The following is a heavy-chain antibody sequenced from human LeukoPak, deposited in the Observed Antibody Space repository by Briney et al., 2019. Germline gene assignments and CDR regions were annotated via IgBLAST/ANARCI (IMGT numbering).Heavy chain of an antibody. D-gene: IGHD4-23*01. Sequence: GGSLRLSCAASGFTFSSYWMSWVRQAPGKGLEWVANIKQDGSEKYYVDSVKGRFTISRDNAKNSLYLQMNSLRAEDTAVYYCVKDPRDYGGNRDLYYFDYWGQGTLVTVSS. CDR1: GFTFSSYW. CDR3: VKDPRDYGGNRDLYYFDY. V-gene: IGHV3-7*03. J-gene: IGHJ4*02. CDR2: IKQDGSEK.